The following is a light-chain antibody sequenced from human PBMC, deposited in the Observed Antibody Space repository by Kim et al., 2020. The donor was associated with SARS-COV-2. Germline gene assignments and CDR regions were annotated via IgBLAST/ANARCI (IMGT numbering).Light chain of an antibody. V-gene: IGKV3-11*01. CDR2: DAS. Sequence: LSPGERATLSCRASQSVSRYLGWYQQKPGQAPRLLIYDASNRATGTPARFSGSGSGTDFTHTISNLEPEDFAVYYCQQRSDWRLTFGGGTKVDIK. CDR1: QSVSRY. CDR3: QQRSDWRLT. J-gene: IGKJ4*01.